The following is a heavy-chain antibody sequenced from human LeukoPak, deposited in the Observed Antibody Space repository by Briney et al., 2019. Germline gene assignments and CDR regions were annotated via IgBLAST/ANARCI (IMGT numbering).Heavy chain of an antibody. CDR3: AKIDYYYYYYMDV. CDR2: IRYDGSNK. J-gene: IGHJ6*03. V-gene: IGHV3-30*02. Sequence: GGSLRLSCAASGFTFSSYGMHWVRQAPGKGLEWVAFIRYDGSNKYYADSVKGRFTISRDNSKNTLYLQMNSLRAEDTAVYYCAKIDYYYYYYMDVWGKGTTVTISS. CDR1: GFTFSSYG.